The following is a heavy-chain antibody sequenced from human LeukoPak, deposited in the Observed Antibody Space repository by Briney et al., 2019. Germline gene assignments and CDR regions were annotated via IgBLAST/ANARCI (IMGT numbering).Heavy chain of an antibody. CDR2: IRYDGSNK. Sequence: GGSLRLSCAASGFTFSSYGMHWVRQAPGKGLEWVAFIRYDGSNKYYADSVKGRFTISRDNSKNTLYLQMNSLRVEDTAVYYCARTPGLHDYAYWGQGTLVTVAS. J-gene: IGHJ4*02. D-gene: IGHD4-17*01. CDR3: ARTPGLHDYAY. V-gene: IGHV3-30*02. CDR1: GFTFSSYG.